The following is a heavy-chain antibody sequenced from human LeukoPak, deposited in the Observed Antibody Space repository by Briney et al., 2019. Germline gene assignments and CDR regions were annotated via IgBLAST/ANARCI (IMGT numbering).Heavy chain of an antibody. CDR3: ARVPDIVVVAFDP. D-gene: IGHD2-15*01. Sequence: GGSLRLSCAASGFTFSDYYMSWIRQAPGKGLEWVSYISSSSSYTNYADSVKGRFTISRDNAKNSLHLQMNSLRAEDTAVYYCARVPDIVVVAFDPWGQGTLVTVSS. V-gene: IGHV3-11*06. CDR2: ISSSSSYT. J-gene: IGHJ5*02. CDR1: GFTFSDYY.